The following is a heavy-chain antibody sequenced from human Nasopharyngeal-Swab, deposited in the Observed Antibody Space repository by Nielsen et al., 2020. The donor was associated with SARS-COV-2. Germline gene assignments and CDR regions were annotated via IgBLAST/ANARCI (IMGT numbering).Heavy chain of an antibody. CDR1: GFTFSSYW. V-gene: IGHV3-7*01. J-gene: IGHJ6*02. Sequence: GGSLRLSCAASGFTFSSYWMSWVRQAPGKGLEWVANIKQDGSEKYYVDSVKGRFTISRDNAKNSLYLQMNSLRAEDTAVYYCAREPYSSSSQGGYYYGMDVWGQGTTVTVSS. CDR2: IKQDGSEK. D-gene: IGHD6-13*01. CDR3: AREPYSSSSQGGYYYGMDV.